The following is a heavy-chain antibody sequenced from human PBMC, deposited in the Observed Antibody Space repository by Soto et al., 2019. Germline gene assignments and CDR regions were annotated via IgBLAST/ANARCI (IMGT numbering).Heavy chain of an antibody. Sequence: QVQLVESGGGVVQPGSSLRLSCAASGFTFTTSAMHWVRQAPGKGLEWVASISFDAFNKYYTDSVKGRFTISRDDSKNTVYLQMNSLTVEDTAVYYCAKDVRRVVRGIDYWGQGTPVTVSS. J-gene: IGHJ4*02. D-gene: IGHD3-10*01. CDR2: ISFDAFNK. V-gene: IGHV3-30-3*01. CDR3: AKDVRRVVRGIDY. CDR1: GFTFTTSA.